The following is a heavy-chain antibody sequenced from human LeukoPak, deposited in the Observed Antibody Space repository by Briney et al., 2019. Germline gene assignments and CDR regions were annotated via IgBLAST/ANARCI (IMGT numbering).Heavy chain of an antibody. Sequence: GGSLRLSCAASGFTFSSYGMHWVRQAPGKVLEWVAFIRYDGSNKYYADSVKGRFTISRDNSKNTLYLEMNSLRAEDTAVYYCAKDIGSYYDYWGQGILVTVSS. CDR2: IRYDGSNK. D-gene: IGHD3-10*01. V-gene: IGHV3-30*02. J-gene: IGHJ4*02. CDR3: AKDIGSYYDY. CDR1: GFTFSSYG.